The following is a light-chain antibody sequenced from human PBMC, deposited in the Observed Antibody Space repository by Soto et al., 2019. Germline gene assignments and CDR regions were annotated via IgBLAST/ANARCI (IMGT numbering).Light chain of an antibody. CDR2: ATS. J-gene: IGKJ2*03. CDR3: QHYRDYNSPQYS. Sequence: EIVLTQSPGTLSLSPGDRVTLSCRASQSVSSNYLAWYQQKPGQAPRLLSYATSARATGIPDSFSGTGSGKSFKHTITTLETQDIAMYYCQHYRDYNSPQYSFGQG. CDR1: QSVSSNY. V-gene: IGKV3-20*01.